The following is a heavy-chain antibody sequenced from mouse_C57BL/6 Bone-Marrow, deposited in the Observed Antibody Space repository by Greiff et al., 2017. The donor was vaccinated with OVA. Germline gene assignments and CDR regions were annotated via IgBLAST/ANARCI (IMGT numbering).Heavy chain of an antibody. CDR1: GYTFTSSW. CDR3: TRSLRAFAY. J-gene: IGHJ3*01. D-gene: IGHD1-1*01. V-gene: IGHV1-5*01. CDR2: IYPGNSDT. Sequence: EVQLQQSGPVLARPGASVKMSCKTSGYTFTSSWMHWVKQRPGQGLAWIGAIYPGNSDTSYNQKFKGKATLTAVTSSSTAYMELSSLTTADSAVYYGTRSLRAFAYWGQKALVSVSA.